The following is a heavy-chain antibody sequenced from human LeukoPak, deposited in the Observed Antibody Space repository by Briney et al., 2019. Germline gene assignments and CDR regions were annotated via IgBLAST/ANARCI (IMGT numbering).Heavy chain of an antibody. Sequence: GGSLRLSCAASGFTFSSYSMNWVRQGPGKGLEWGSSISSSSSYLYYADSAKGRFTISRDNATNTLYLQMNSLRAEHTAVCYCTLLDRLYPRNSGYDPKWFDPWGQGTLITVSA. CDR1: GFTFSSYS. J-gene: IGHJ5*02. CDR2: ISSSSSYL. CDR3: TLLDRLYPRNSGYDPKWFDP. D-gene: IGHD5-12*01. V-gene: IGHV3-21*01.